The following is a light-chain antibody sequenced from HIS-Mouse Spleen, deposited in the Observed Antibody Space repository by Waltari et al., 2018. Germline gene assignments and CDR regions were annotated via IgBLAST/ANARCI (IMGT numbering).Light chain of an antibody. J-gene: IGKJ1*01. CDR2: WAS. V-gene: IGKV4-1*01. CDR3: QQYYSTLWT. Sequence: DIVMTQSPDSLAVSLGERATINCKSSQSVLYSSNNKNYLAWYQQKPGQPPKLLIYWASTRESGVPDRFSGSGSGIDFTLTISSLQAEDVAVYYCQQYYSTLWTFGQGTKVEIK. CDR1: QSVLYSSNNKNY.